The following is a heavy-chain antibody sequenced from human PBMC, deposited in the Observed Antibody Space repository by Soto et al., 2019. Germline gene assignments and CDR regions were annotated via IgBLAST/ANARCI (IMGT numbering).Heavy chain of an antibody. J-gene: IGHJ6*02. V-gene: IGHV3-15*01. Sequence: GGSLRLSCAASGFTSSNAWMSWVRQAPGKGLEWVGRIKSKTDGGTTDYAAPVQGRITISRDDSKNTLYLQMNSLKTEDTAVYYCTTEPSTEDDGIDVWGQGTTVTVSS. D-gene: IGHD2-8*02. CDR1: GFTSSNAW. CDR2: IKSKTDGGTT. CDR3: TTEPSTEDDGIDV.